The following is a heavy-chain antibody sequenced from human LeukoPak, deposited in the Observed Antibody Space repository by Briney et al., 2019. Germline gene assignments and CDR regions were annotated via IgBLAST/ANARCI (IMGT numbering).Heavy chain of an antibody. J-gene: IGHJ4*02. D-gene: IGHD3-10*01. CDR2: ISGNGGRT. Sequence: GGSLRLSCAASGSTFNNYAMSWVRQAPGKGLEWVAAISGNGGRTYYRDSVKGRFTISRDNPKNTLYLLMNSLNAEDTALYYCGKEQTRSGYFDYWGQGTLVTVSS. CDR3: GKEQTRSGYFDY. CDR1: GSTFNNYA. V-gene: IGHV3-23*01.